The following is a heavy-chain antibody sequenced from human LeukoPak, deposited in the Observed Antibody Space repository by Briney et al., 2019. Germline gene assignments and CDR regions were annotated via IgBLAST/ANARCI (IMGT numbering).Heavy chain of an antibody. J-gene: IGHJ4*02. CDR1: GGSISSYY. CDR2: IYYSGST. Sequence: PETLSLTCTVSGGSISSYYWSWIRQPPGKGLEWIGYIYYSGSTNYNPSLKSRVTISVDTSKNQFSLKLSSVTAADTAVYYCARHGRYYDSSGYYDYWGQGTLVTVSS. D-gene: IGHD3-22*01. V-gene: IGHV4-59*08. CDR3: ARHGRYYDSSGYYDY.